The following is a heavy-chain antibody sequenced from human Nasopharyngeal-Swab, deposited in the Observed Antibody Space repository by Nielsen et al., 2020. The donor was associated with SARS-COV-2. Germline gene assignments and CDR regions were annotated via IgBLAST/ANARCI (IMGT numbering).Heavy chain of an antibody. CDR2: IYHSGST. CDR3: ARVRWQWLVKDMKRNYFDY. CDR1: GGSISSSNW. V-gene: IGHV4-4*02. D-gene: IGHD6-19*01. Sequence: GVLRLSCAVSGGSISSSNWWSWVRQSPGKGLEWIGEIYHSGSTNYNPSLKSRVTISVDKSKNQFSLKLSSVTAADTAVYYCARVRWQWLVKDMKRNYFDYWGQGTLVTVSS. J-gene: IGHJ4*02.